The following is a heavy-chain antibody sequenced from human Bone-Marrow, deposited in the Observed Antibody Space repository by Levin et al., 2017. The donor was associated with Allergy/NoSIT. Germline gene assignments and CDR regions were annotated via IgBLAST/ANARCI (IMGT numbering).Heavy chain of an antibody. CDR2: IRSKANSYAT. D-gene: IGHD3-16*02. CDR1: GFTFSGSA. J-gene: IGHJ4*02. Sequence: GGSLRLSCAASGFTFSGSAMHWVRQASGKGLEWVGRIRSKANSYATAYAASVKGRFTISRDDSKNTAYLQMNSLKTEDTAVYYCTRSWYDYVWGSYRLFDYWGQGTLVTVSS. CDR3: TRSWYDYVWGSYRLFDY. V-gene: IGHV3-73*01.